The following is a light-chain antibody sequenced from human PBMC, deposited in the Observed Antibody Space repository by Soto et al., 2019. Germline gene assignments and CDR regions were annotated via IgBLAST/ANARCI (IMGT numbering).Light chain of an antibody. V-gene: IGLV1-44*01. CDR1: SSNIGSNT. CDR2: SNK. Sequence: QSVLTQPPSASGTPGQRVTISCYGSSSNIGSNTVNWYQQLPGTAPKLLIYSNKQRPSGVPDRFSGSKSGTSASLAISGLQSEDEADYYCAAWDDSLNGPVFGGGTQLTVL. CDR3: AAWDDSLNGPV. J-gene: IGLJ7*01.